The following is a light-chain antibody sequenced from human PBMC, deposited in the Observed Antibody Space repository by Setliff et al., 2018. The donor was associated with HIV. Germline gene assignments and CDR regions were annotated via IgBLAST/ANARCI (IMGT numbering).Light chain of an antibody. CDR1: SGDVGTYNL. Sequence: QSALTQPASVSGSPGQAITISCTGTSGDVGTYNLVSWYQQHPGKAPQLIIYEVTKRPSGVSARFSGSKSGNTASLIISGLPAEDEADYYCCSYTGSDTIDVFGTGTKVTVL. CDR2: EVT. V-gene: IGLV2-23*02. J-gene: IGLJ1*01. CDR3: CSYTGSDTIDV.